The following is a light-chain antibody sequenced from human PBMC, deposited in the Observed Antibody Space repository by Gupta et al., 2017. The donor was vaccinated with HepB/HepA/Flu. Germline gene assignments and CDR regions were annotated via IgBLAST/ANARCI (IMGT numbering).Light chain of an antibody. CDR1: KLGDKY. CDR3: QAWDSSTVV. Sequence: SYELTQPPSLSVSPGQPASITCSGDKLGDKYACWYQQQPGQSPVLVIYQDSKRPSGIPERFSGSNSGNTATLTISGTQAMDEADYYCQAWDSSTVVFGGGTKLTVL. V-gene: IGLV3-1*01. CDR2: QDS. J-gene: IGLJ2*01.